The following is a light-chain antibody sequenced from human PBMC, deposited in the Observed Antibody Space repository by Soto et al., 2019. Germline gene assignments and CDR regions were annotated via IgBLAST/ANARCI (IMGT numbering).Light chain of an antibody. J-gene: IGKJ1*01. V-gene: IGKV3-15*01. CDR1: QSLSDN. CDR2: RAS. CDR3: HQYSNWPPWT. Sequence: EIVMTQFPATLSVSPGERATLSCRASQSLSDNLAWYQQRPGQAPRLLFYRASTMATGVPARFSASGSGTEFTLTISSLQSEDSAVYYCHQYSNWPPWTFGPGTKVEIK.